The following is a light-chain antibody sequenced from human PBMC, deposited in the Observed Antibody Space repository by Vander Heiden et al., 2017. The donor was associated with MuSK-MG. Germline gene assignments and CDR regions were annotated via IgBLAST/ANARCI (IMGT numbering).Light chain of an antibody. CDR1: QSISSY. V-gene: IGKV1-39*01. Sequence: DIQMTQSPSSLSASVGDRVTITCRASQSISSYLTWYQQKQGKAPKLLIYAAASLQSGGPSRCSGSGAGTEGIPTTSSLQHEDVATYYCQQSDSNTRTFGQGTKVEIK. CDR2: AAA. J-gene: IGKJ1*01. CDR3: QQSDSNTRT.